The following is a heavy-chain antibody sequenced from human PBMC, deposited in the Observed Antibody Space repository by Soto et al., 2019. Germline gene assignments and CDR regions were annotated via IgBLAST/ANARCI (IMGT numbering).Heavy chain of an antibody. D-gene: IGHD5-12*01. CDR3: ARAISGYVS. V-gene: IGHV1-3*04. CDR2: INTGNGNT. J-gene: IGHJ5*02. Sequence: QVQLVQSGAEVKKPGASVKVACKASGITYTTYAIHWVRQAPGQGLEWMGWINTGNGNTRYSQRFQGRVTLTTDTAGSNTYMDVRNLTSEDPAVYYCARAISGYVSWGQGTLITVSS. CDR1: GITYTTYA.